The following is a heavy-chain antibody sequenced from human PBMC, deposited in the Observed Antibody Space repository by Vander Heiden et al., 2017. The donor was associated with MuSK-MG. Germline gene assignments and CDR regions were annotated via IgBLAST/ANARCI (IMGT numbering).Heavy chain of an antibody. J-gene: IGHJ6*03. V-gene: IGHV4-59*01. Sequence: QVQLQESGPGLVKPSETLYLTCTVSGGSISSYYWSWIRQPPGKGLEWIGYIYYSGSTNYNPSLKSRVTISVDTSKNQFSLKLSSVTAADTAVYYCASGSNYYYYMDVWGKGTTVTVSS. CDR2: IYYSGST. CDR1: GGSISSYY. D-gene: IGHD3-10*01. CDR3: ASGSNYYYYMDV.